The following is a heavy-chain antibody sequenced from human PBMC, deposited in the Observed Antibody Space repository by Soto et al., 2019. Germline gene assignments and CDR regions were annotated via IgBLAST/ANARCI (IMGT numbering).Heavy chain of an antibody. J-gene: IGHJ4*02. CDR3: ARNERGYSYGSLDY. D-gene: IGHD5-18*01. Sequence: QVQLVESGGGVVQPGRSLRLSCAASGFTFSKYNFHWVRQAPGKGLEWVAVTSYDGSDKYYADSVKGRFTISRDNSKNTLYLKMNSLRAEDTAVYYCARNERGYSYGSLDYWGQGALVPVSS. CDR2: TSYDGSDK. V-gene: IGHV3-30*04. CDR1: GFTFSKYN.